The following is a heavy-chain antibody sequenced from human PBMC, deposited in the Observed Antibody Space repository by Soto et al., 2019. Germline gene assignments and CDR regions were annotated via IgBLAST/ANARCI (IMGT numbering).Heavy chain of an antibody. CDR1: GGSINSGGYY. Sequence: QVQLQESGPGLVEPSQTLSLTCTVSGGSINSGGYYWSWIRQHPGKGLEWIGNIFYTGTTSYNPSLKSRVTGSVDSSKNQFSLKLRSVTAADTAVYYCARSYYKSYVFGYWGQGALVTVSS. D-gene: IGHD3-16*01. J-gene: IGHJ4*02. CDR2: IFYTGTT. CDR3: ARSYYKSYVFGY. V-gene: IGHV4-31*03.